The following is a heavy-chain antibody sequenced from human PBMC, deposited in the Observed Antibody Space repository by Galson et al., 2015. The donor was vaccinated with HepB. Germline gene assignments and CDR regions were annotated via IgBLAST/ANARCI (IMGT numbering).Heavy chain of an antibody. CDR3: ASSAAARYYFDY. CDR2: IIPIFGTA. J-gene: IGHJ4*02. CDR1: GGTFSSYA. Sequence: SVKVSCKASGGTFSSYAISWARQAPGQGLEWTGGIIPIFGTANYAQKFQGRVTITADESTSTAYMELSSLRSEDTAVYYCASSAAARYYFDYWGQGTLVTVSS. D-gene: IGHD6-13*01. V-gene: IGHV1-69*13.